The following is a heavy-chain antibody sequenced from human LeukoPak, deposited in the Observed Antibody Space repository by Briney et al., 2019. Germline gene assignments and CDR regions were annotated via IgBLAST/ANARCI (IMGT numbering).Heavy chain of an antibody. CDR1: GGTFSSYG. CDR3: ARDPDGARDFDY. V-gene: IGHV1-18*01. D-gene: IGHD4/OR15-4a*01. Sequence: ASVKVSCKASGGTFSSYGISWVRQAPGQGLEWMGWISVYNGNTNYAQKLRGRVTMTTDTSTSTAYMELRSLRSDDTAVYYCARDPDGARDFDYWGQGTLVTVSS. CDR2: ISVYNGNT. J-gene: IGHJ4*02.